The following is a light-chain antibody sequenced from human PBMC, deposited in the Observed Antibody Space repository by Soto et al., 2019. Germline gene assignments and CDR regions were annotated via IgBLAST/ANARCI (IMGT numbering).Light chain of an antibody. V-gene: IGKV1-39*01. CDR1: QSISSY. CDR3: QQSYSTPPYT. J-gene: IGKJ2*01. CDR2: AAS. Sequence: DIRMTQSPSSLSASVGDRVTITCRASQSISSYLNWYQQKPGKAPKLLIYAASSLQSGVQSTFSGSGSGTDLTLTISSLQPEDFATYYCQQSYSTPPYTFGQGTK.